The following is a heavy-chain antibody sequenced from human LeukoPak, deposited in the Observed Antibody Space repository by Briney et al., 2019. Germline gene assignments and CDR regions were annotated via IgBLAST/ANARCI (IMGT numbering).Heavy chain of an antibody. CDR2: IYRSGST. V-gene: IGHV4-38-2*02. CDR1: GYSISTGYY. Sequence: SETLSLTCSVSGYSISTGYYWVWIRQSPGKGLEWIGSIYRSGSTNYNPSLKSRVTISVDTSNNQFSLKVSSVTAADTAVYYCARQQYSSSPNDPWGQGTLVTVSS. CDR3: ARQQYSSSPNDP. J-gene: IGHJ5*02. D-gene: IGHD6-19*01.